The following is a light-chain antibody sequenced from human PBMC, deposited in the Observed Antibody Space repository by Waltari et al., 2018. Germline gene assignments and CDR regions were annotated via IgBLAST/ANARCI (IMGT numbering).Light chain of an antibody. Sequence: QSALTQPASVSGSPGQSITISCTGTSSDVGGYNYVSWYQQHPGKAPKLMIYGVSNRPSGVSKRFSGSKSGNTASLTISGLQAEDEADYYCSSHTSSSTRVFGTGTKVTVL. CDR1: SSDVGGYNY. CDR2: GVS. CDR3: SSHTSSSTRV. J-gene: IGLJ1*01. V-gene: IGLV2-14*03.